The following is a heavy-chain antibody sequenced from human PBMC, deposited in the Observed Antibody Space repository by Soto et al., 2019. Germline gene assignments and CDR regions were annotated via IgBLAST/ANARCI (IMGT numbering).Heavy chain of an antibody. CDR1: GGTFSSYA. J-gene: IGHJ4*02. Sequence: ASVKVSCKASGGTFSSYAISWVRQAPGQGLEWMGGIIPIFGTANYAQKFQGRVTITADESTSTAYMELSSLRSEDTAVYYCARGGTFESPTGFDYWGQGTLVTVSS. CDR3: ARGGTFESPTGFDY. CDR2: IIPIFGTA. V-gene: IGHV1-69*13.